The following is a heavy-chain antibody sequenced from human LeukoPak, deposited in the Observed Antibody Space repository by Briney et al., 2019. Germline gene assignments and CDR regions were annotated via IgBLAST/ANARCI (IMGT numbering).Heavy chain of an antibody. J-gene: IGHJ5*02. CDR3: ARDMYYDSSGRNWFDP. CDR2: IYYSGST. D-gene: IGHD3-22*01. V-gene: IGHV4-39*07. CDR1: GGSISSSSYY. Sequence: SETLSLTCTVSGGSISSSSYYWGWVRQPPGKGLEWIGSIYYSGSTNYNPSLKSRVTISVDTSKNQFSLKLSSVTAADTAVYYCARDMYYDSSGRNWFDPWGQGTLVTVSS.